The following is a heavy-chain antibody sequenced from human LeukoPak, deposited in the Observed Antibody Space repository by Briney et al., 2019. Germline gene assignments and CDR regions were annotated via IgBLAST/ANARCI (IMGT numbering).Heavy chain of an antibody. J-gene: IGHJ4*02. CDR3: ARSPSPYSSGWYFDY. V-gene: IGHV6-1*01. CDR2: TYQRSKWYN. D-gene: IGHD6-19*01. Sequence: SQTLSLTCAISGDSVSINSAAWNWIRQSPSRGLEWLGRTYQRSKWYNDYAVSVKSRITINPDISKSQFSLQLNSVTPEDTAVDYCARSPSPYSSGWYFDYWGQGTLVTVSS. CDR1: GDSVSINSAA.